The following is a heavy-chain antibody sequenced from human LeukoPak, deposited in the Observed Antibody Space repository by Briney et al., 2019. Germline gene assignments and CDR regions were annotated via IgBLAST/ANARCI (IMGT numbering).Heavy chain of an antibody. CDR1: GGSFSGYY. Sequence: SETLSLTCAVYGGSFSGYYWSWIRQPPGKGLEWIGEINHSGSTNYNPSLKSRVTMSVDTSKNQFSLKLSSVTAADTAVYYCARDRGDYGSSDYWGQGTLVTVSS. V-gene: IGHV4-34*01. D-gene: IGHD2-21*02. CDR2: INHSGST. CDR3: ARDRGDYGSSDY. J-gene: IGHJ4*02.